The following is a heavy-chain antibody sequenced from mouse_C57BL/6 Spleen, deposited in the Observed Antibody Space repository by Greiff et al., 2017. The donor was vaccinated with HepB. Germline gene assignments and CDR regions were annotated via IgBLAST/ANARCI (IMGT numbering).Heavy chain of an antibody. CDR2: IWRGGST. CDR1: GFSLTSYG. D-gene: IGHD1-1*01. V-gene: IGHV2-5*01. Sequence: VQLVESGPGLVQPSQSLSITCTVSGFSLTSYGVHWVRQSPGKGLEWLGVIWRGGSTDYNAAFMSRLSITKDNSKSQVFFKMNSLQADDTAIYYCAKGDYYGSSPWFAYWGQGTLVTVSA. J-gene: IGHJ3*01. CDR3: AKGDYYGSSPWFAY.